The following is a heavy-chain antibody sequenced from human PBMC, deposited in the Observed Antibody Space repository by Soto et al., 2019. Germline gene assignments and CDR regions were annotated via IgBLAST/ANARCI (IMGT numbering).Heavy chain of an antibody. CDR1: GYTFTSYA. CDR2: INAGNGNT. V-gene: IGHV1-3*01. J-gene: IGHJ4*02. Sequence: QVQLVQSGAEVKKPGASVKVSCKASGYTFTSYAMHWVRQAPGQRLEWMGWINAGNGNTKYSQKFQGRVTITRDTSASTAYMELSSPRSEDTAVSYCARDRAVADSPFDYWGQGTLVTVSS. CDR3: ARDRAVADSPFDY. D-gene: IGHD6-19*01.